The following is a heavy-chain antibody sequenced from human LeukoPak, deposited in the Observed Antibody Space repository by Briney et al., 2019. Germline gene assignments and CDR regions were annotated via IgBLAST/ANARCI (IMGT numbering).Heavy chain of an antibody. CDR3: ARGEYQLLPEGY. CDR1: GYSFTSYW. J-gene: IGHJ4*02. V-gene: IGHV5-10-1*01. CDR2: IDPSDSYT. D-gene: IGHD2-2*01. Sequence: KDGESLKISCRGSGYSFTSYWISWVRQMPGKGLEWMGRIDPSDSYTNYSPSFQGHVTISADKSISTAYLQWSSLKVSDTAMYYCARGEYQLLPEGYWGQGTLVTVSS.